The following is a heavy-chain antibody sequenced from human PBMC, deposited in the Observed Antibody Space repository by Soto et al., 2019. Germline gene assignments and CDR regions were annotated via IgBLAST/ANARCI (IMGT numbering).Heavy chain of an antibody. Sequence: RASVKVSCKASGYTFTGYYMHWVRQAPGQGLEWMGWINPNSGDTNYAQKFQGRVTMTRDTSISTAYMEVSRLRSDDAAVYYCARVRTYYYDSGGLDYWGQGTLVTVSS. CDR3: ARVRTYYYDSGGLDY. V-gene: IGHV1-2*02. D-gene: IGHD3-22*01. CDR2: INPNSGDT. CDR1: GYTFTGYY. J-gene: IGHJ4*02.